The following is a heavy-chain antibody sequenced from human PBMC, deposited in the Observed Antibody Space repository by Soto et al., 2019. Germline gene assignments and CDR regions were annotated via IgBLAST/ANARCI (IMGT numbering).Heavy chain of an antibody. CDR2: TYYRSKWIS. J-gene: IGHJ4*02. CDR3: ARDPPDFHSAFDS. CDR1: GDSVSNNRAA. D-gene: IGHD4-4*01. V-gene: IGHV6-1*01. Sequence: SETLSLTCAISGDSVSNNRAAWNWIRQSPSRGLEWLGRTYYRSKWISDYSPSVKSRITIKSDASKNQFSLQLNSVTPGDTAIYYCARDPPDFHSAFDSWGQGTIVTVYS.